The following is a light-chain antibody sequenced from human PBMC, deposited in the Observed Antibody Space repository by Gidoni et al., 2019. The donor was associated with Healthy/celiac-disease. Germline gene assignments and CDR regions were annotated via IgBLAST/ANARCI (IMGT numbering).Light chain of an antibody. CDR1: QSISSW. V-gene: IGKV1-5*03. CDR3: QQSGFT. J-gene: IGKJ3*01. Sequence: DIQMTQSPSTLSASVGDRVTITCRASQSISSWLAWYQQKPGKAPKLLIYKASSLESGVPSRFSGSGSGTEFTLTISSLQPDDFATYYCQQSGFTFGPXTKVDIK. CDR2: KAS.